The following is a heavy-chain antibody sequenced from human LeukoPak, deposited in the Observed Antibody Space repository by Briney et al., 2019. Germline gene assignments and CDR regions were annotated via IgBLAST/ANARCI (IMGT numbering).Heavy chain of an antibody. Sequence: SETLSLTCTVSVGSISISSYYWAGIAQPPGKGREGIGSIYYSGSTYYNPPLKSRVTIPVDTSKNQFSLKLSPMTAADTAVYYCARDFSSSSSFWFDPWGQGTLVTVSS. CDR3: ARDFSSSSSFWFDP. CDR2: IYYSGST. V-gene: IGHV4-39*07. CDR1: VGSISISSYY. J-gene: IGHJ5*02. D-gene: IGHD6-6*01.